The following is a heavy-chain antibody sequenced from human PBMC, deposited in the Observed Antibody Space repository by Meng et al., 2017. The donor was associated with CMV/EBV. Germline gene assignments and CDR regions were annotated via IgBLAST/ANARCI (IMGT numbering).Heavy chain of an antibody. CDR2: MNPNSGNT. V-gene: IGHV1-8*03. D-gene: IGHD3-22*01. CDR3: ARVKYYYDSSGSGGAFDI. CDR1: GYTFTSYD. J-gene: IGHJ3*02. Sequence: ASVKVSCKASGYTFTSYDINWVRQATGQGLEWMGWMNPNSGNTGYAQKFQGRVTITRNTSISTAYMELSSLRSEDTAVYYCARVKYYYDSSGSGGAFDIWGQGTMVTVSS.